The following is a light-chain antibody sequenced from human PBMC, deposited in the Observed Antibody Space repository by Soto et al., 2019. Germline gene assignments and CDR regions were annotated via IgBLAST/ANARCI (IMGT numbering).Light chain of an antibody. CDR3: QQYNNWPLT. V-gene: IGKV3-15*01. J-gene: IGKJ4*01. CDR1: QSVSNN. CDR2: GAS. Sequence: EIVLTQSPGTLSLSPGERATLSCRASQSVSNNYLAWYQQKPGQAPRLLIYGASTRATGIPARFSGSGSGTEFTLTISSLQSEDFAVYYCQQYNNWPLTFGGGTKVDTK.